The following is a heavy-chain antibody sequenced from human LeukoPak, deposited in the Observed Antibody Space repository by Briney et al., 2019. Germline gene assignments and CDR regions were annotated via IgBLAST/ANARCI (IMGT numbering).Heavy chain of an antibody. Sequence: PSETLSLTCTVSGDSISGSYWNWLRQPPGKGLEWFGNIYNSGTTDYNPSLKSRVTISLDTSKNQISLKLSSVTAADTAVYFCARDKGPYWYFDLWGRGTLVTVTS. CDR3: ARDKGPYWYFDL. CDR1: GDSISGSY. V-gene: IGHV4-59*01. CDR2: IYNSGTT. J-gene: IGHJ2*01.